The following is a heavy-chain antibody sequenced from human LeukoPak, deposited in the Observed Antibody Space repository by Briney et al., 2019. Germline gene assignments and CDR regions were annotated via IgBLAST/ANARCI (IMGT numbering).Heavy chain of an antibody. J-gene: IGHJ4*02. D-gene: IGHD6-19*01. V-gene: IGHV3-30*18. CDR3: AKEPIPMAGGYYFDY. Sequence: PGGSLRLSCAASAFTFSNYGMHWVRQAPGKGLEWVAAVSYAGSTTYYADSVKGRFTISRDNSKNTLYLQMNSLRAEDTAVYYCAKEPIPMAGGYYFDYWGQGTLVTVSS. CDR2: VSYAGSTT. CDR1: AFTFSNYG.